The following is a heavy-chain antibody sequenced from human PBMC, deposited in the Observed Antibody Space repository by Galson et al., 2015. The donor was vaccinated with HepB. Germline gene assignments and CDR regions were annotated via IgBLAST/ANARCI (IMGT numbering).Heavy chain of an antibody. Sequence: SLRLSCAASGFTFSSYSMNWVRQAPGKGLEWVSYISSSSSTIYYADSVKGRFTISRDNAKNSLYLQMNSLRAEDTAVYYCARDINEYLRIAVAGTSYYYYMDVWGKGTTVTVSS. CDR2: ISSSSSTI. J-gene: IGHJ6*03. V-gene: IGHV3-48*01. D-gene: IGHD6-19*01. CDR3: ARDINEYLRIAVAGTSYYYYMDV. CDR1: GFTFSSYS.